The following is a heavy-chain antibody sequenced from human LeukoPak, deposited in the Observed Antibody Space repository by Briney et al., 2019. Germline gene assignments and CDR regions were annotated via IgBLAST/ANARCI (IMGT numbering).Heavy chain of an antibody. J-gene: IGHJ6*03. D-gene: IGHD3-16*01. CDR3: ARETSQKGAHYMDV. V-gene: IGHV4-59*01. CDR1: GGTISSYY. Sequence: SETLSLTCTVSGGTISSYYWSWIRQPPGKGLKWIGNIYYSGYTTYSPSLRSRVTISVDTSKNQFSLKLSSVTAADTAVYYCARETSQKGAHYMDVWGKGTTITISS. CDR2: IYYSGYT.